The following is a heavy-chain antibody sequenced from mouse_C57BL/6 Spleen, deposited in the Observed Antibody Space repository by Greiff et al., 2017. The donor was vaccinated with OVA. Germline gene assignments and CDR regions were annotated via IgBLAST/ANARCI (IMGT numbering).Heavy chain of an antibody. D-gene: IGHD2-5*01. J-gene: IGHJ2*01. CDR1: GYTFTSYW. CDR2: IDPSDSYT. V-gene: IGHV1-69*01. CDR3: VSKKSNYEFDY. Sequence: QVQLQQPGAELVMPGASVKLSCKASGYTFTSYWMHWVQQRPGQGLEWIGEIDPSDSYTNYNQKFKGKSTLTVDKSSSTAYMKLSRLTSEDSAVYYCVSKKSNYEFDYWGQGTPLTVSA.